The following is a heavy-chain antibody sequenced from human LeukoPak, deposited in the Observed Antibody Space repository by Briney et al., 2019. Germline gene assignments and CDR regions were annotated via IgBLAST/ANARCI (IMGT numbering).Heavy chain of an antibody. V-gene: IGHV3-23*01. J-gene: IGHJ1*01. CDR1: GFTFSSYA. CDR3: AKDPAVANTARRFQH. Sequence: GGSLRLSCAASGFTFSSYAMSWVRQAPGKGLEWVSAISGSGGSTYYADSVKGRFTISRDNSKNTLYLQMNSLRAEDTAVYYCAKDPAVANTARRFQHWGQGTLVTVTS. D-gene: IGHD6-19*01. CDR2: ISGSGGST.